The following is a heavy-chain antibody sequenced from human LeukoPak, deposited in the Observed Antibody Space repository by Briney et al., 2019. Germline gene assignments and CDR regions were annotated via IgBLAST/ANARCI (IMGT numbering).Heavy chain of an antibody. V-gene: IGHV4-38-2*01. J-gene: IGHJ4*02. CDR2: IYHSGST. CDR3: ARLGLTIFGVVTIFDY. CDR1: GYSISSGYY. Sequence: SETLSLTCAVSGYSISSGYYWGWIRQPPGKGLEWIGSIYHSGSTYYNPSLKNRVTISVDTSKDQFSLKLSSVTAADTAVYYCARLGLTIFGVVTIFDYWGQGTLVTVSS. D-gene: IGHD3-3*01.